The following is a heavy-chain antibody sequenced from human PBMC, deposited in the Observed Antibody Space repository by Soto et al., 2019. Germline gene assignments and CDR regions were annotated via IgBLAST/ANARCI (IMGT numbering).Heavy chain of an antibody. V-gene: IGHV1-2*02. CDR1: GYTFSGKY. J-gene: IGHJ5*02. CDR2: INPKSGGT. CDR3: ARGIAALRLSWFVA. D-gene: IGHD6-25*01. Sequence: QAQLVQSGAEVKKPGASVKVSCMASGYTFSGKYLHWVRQAPGQGLEWMGWINPKSGGTGYAQKFQGRVTMTTDTSTSTAYMELSSLRSADTGVYYCARGIAALRLSWFVAWGQGTRVTVSS.